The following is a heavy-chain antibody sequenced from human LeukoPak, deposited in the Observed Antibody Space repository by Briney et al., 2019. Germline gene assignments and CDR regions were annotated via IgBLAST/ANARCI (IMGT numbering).Heavy chain of an antibody. Sequence: GGSLRLSCAVSGFSFNTYWMTWVRQAPGKGLEWVAFVYYHGNTKYYAASVKGRFTISRDNAKNSLYLQMNSLRAEDMALYYCAKGSYYDSSGSSNWFDPWGQGTLVTVSS. CDR1: GFSFNTYW. V-gene: IGHV3-30*02. CDR2: VYYHGNTK. J-gene: IGHJ5*02. D-gene: IGHD3-22*01. CDR3: AKGSYYDSSGSSNWFDP.